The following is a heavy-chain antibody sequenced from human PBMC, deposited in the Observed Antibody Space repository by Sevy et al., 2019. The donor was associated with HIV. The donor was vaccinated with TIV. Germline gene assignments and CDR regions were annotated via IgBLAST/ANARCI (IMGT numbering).Heavy chain of an antibody. Sequence: SETLSLTCSVSGDFINLYFWSWIRQPPGKGLEWIGYIYSSRSTNYNPSLKSRVTISLATSKDQFSLKLSSVTAADTAVYYCARESIGSVGDFDYWGQGTLVTVSS. J-gene: IGHJ4*02. CDR1: GDFINLYF. CDR2: IYSSRST. CDR3: ARESIGSVGDFDY. D-gene: IGHD6-6*01. V-gene: IGHV4-59*01.